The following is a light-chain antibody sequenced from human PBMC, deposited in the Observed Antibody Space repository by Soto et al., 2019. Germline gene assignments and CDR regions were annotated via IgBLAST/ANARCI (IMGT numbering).Light chain of an antibody. V-gene: IGLV2-14*01. Sequence: QSALTQPASVSGSPGQSIALSCTGTRSDVGAYNYVSWYQQHPGKAPKLMISEVTNRPSGVSDRFSGSKSGNTASLTISGLQAEDEADYYCSSFTSRFTFVFVTGTKLTVL. J-gene: IGLJ1*01. CDR2: EVT. CDR1: RSDVGAYNY. CDR3: SSFTSRFTFV.